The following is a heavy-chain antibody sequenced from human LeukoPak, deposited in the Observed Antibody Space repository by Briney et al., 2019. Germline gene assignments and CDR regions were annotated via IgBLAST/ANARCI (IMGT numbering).Heavy chain of an antibody. V-gene: IGHV3-74*01. D-gene: IGHD6-6*01. CDR2: ITNDGSST. CDR3: ARDWYSSSSPNYYYGMDV. Sequence: GGSLRLSCAASGLTFSSHWMHWVRQAPGKGLVWVSRITNDGSSTTYADSVKGRFTISRDNSKNTLYLQMNSLRAGDTAVYYCARDWYSSSSPNYYYGMDVWGQGTTVTVSS. CDR1: GLTFSSHW. J-gene: IGHJ6*02.